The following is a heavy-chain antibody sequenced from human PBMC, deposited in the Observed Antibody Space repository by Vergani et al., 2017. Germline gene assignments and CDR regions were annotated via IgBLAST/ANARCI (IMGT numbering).Heavy chain of an antibody. V-gene: IGHV1-58*02. CDR1: GFTFTSSA. J-gene: IGHJ3*02. D-gene: IGHD6-13*01. CDR3: AAPAGIAAAGRGLDAFDI. CDR2: SVVGSGNT. Sequence: QMQLVQSGPEVKKPGTSVKVSCKASGFTFTSSAMQWVRQARGQRLEWIGWSVVGSGNTNYAQKFQERVTITRDMSTSPAYMELSSLRSEDTAVYYCAAPAGIAAAGRGLDAFDIWGQGTMVTVSS.